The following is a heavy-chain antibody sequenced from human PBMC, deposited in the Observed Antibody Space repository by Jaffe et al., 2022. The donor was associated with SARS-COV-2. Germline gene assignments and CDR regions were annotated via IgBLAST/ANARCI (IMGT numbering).Heavy chain of an antibody. V-gene: IGHV3-7*01. J-gene: IGHJ4*02. CDR2: IKQDGSEK. CDR1: GFTFSSYW. Sequence: EVQLVESGGGLVQPGGSLRLSCAASGFTFSSYWMSWVRQAPGKGLEWVANIKQDGSEKYYVDSVKGRFTISRDNAKNSLYLQMNSLRAEDTAVYYCARVSYCGGGSPCYYFDYWGQGTLVTVSS. D-gene: IGHD2-21*01. CDR3: ARVSYCGGGSPCYYFDY.